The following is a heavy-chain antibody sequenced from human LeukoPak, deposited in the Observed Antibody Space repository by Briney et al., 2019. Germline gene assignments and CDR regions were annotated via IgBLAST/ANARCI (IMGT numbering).Heavy chain of an antibody. Sequence: SETLSLTCAVYGGSFTGYYWSWIRQPPGKGLECIGEINHSGSTNYNPSLKSRVTISVDTSKNQCSLKRSSLAAPVMADNYLARGRWSFMYSSSSGGGWFDTWGQGTLVTVSS. D-gene: IGHD6-6*01. J-gene: IGHJ5*02. CDR3: ARGRWSFMYSSSSGGGWFDT. V-gene: IGHV4-34*01. CDR2: INHSGST. CDR1: GGSFTGYY.